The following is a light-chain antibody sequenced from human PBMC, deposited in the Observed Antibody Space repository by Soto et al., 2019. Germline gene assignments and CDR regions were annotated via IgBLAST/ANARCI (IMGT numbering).Light chain of an antibody. J-gene: IGLJ2*01. V-gene: IGLV1-51*01. CDR2: DNN. CDR3: GTWDSSLSAVV. CDR1: GSNIGNNY. Sequence: QSVLTQPPSVSAAPGQKVTISCSGSGSNIGNNYVFWYQHLPGTAPKLLIYDNNKRPSGIPDRFSGSKSGTSATLGITGLQTGDEADYYCGTWDSSLSAVVFGGGTKVTVL.